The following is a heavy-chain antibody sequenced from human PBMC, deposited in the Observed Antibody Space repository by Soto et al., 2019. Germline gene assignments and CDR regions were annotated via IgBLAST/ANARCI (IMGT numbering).Heavy chain of an antibody. V-gene: IGHV3-23*01. J-gene: IGHJ5*02. D-gene: IGHD3-3*01. CDR3: AKDSLAIFGVVVIRGGFDP. CDR1: GFTFSSYA. Sequence: GGSLRLSCAASGFTFSSYAMSWVRQAPGKGLEWVSAISGSGGSTYYADSVEGRFTISRDNSKNTLYLQMNSLRAEDTAVYYCAKDSLAIFGVVVIRGGFDPWGQGTLVTVSS. CDR2: ISGSGGST.